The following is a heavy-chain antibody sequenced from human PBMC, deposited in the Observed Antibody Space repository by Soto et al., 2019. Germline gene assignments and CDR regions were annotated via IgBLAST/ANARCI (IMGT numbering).Heavy chain of an antibody. CDR2: ISYDGSNK. D-gene: IGHD3-10*01. V-gene: IGHV3-30-3*01. J-gene: IGHJ6*02. CDR3: ARDVVTMVRGVITYYYGMDV. CDR1: GFTFSSYA. Sequence: QVQLVESGGGVVQPGRSLRLSCAASGFTFSSYAMHWVRQAPGKGLEWVAVISYDGSNKYYADSVKGRFTISRDNSKNTLYLQMNRLRAEDTAVYYCARDVVTMVRGVITYYYGMDVWGQGTTVTVSS.